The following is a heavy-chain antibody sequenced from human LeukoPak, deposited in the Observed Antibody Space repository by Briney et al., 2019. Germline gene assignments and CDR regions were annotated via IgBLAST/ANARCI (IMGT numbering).Heavy chain of an antibody. V-gene: IGHV4-61*09. D-gene: IGHD2-21*01. Sequence: SQTLSLTCTVSGGSISSGVSYWSWIRQPAGKTLEWIGHIYTSGSTNYNPSLKSRVTMSLDMSKNQFSLKLTSMTAADTAVYYCAGEFHYWGQGTLVTVSS. CDR3: AGEFHY. CDR2: IYTSGST. CDR1: GGSISSGVSY. J-gene: IGHJ4*02.